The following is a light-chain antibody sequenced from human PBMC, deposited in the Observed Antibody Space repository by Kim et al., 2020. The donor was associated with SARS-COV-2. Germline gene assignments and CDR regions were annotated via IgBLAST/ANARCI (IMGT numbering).Light chain of an antibody. J-gene: IGLJ2*01. CDR3: NSRDSNDNVV. V-gene: IGLV3-19*01. CDR1: SLRSYY. CDR2: GKN. Sequence: GQTVRITCHGDSLRSYYATWYQQKPGQAPILVIYGKNNRPSGIPDRFSGSSSGNPASLTITGTQAGDEADYYCNSRDSNDNVVFGGGTKLTVL.